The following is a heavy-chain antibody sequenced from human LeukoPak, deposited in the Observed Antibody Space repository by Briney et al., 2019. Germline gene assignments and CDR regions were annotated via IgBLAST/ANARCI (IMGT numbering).Heavy chain of an antibody. CDR1: GFKFSDFG. CDR3: ARLARTSGWYGAFDI. CDR2: IWYDGSDK. J-gene: IGHJ3*02. D-gene: IGHD6-19*01. V-gene: IGHV3-33*01. Sequence: GGSLRLSCAASGFKFSDFGMHWVRQAPGKGLEWVGTIWYDGSDKKYGDSVKGRFTMSRDNSKDMLFLELNSLRAEDTAIYYCARLARTSGWYGAFDIWGQGTMVTVSS.